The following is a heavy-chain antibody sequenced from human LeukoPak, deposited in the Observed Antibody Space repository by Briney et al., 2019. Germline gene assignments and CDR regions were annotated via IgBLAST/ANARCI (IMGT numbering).Heavy chain of an antibody. V-gene: IGHV4-59*08. CDR2: IYNSGST. CDR3: ARSAIDAFDI. J-gene: IGHJ3*02. Sequence: PSETLSLTCTVSGGSISSYYWSWIRQPPGKGLECIGYIYNSGSTNYNPSLKSRVSISVDTSKNQFSLKLSSVTAADTAVYYCARSAIDAFDIWGQGTMVAVSS. D-gene: IGHD6-25*01. CDR1: GGSISSYY.